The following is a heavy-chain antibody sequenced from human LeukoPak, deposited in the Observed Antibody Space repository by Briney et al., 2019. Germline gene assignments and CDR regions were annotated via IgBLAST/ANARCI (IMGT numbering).Heavy chain of an antibody. CDR2: IKQDGSEK. J-gene: IGHJ5*02. Sequence: GGSLRLSCAASGFTFSSYWMSWVRQAPGKGLEWVANIKQDGSEKYYVDSVKGRFTISRDNAKNSLYLQMNSLRAEDTAVYYCAGEGPTVTLNWFDPWGQGTLVTVSS. CDR3: AGEGPTVTLNWFDP. CDR1: GFTFSSYW. D-gene: IGHD4-11*01. V-gene: IGHV3-7*01.